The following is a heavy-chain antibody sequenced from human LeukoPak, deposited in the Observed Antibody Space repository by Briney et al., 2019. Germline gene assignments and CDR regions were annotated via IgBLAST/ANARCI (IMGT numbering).Heavy chain of an antibody. V-gene: IGHV3-9*01. CDR3: AKDMHSSSSGQGYYYYYGMDV. D-gene: IGHD6-13*01. J-gene: IGHJ6*02. CDR2: ISWNSGSI. Sequence: GRSLRLSCAASGFTFDDNAMHWDRHAPGEGLEWVSGISWNSGSIGSADSVKGRFTISRDNAKNSLYLQMNSLRAEDTALYYCAKDMHSSSSGQGYYYYYGMDVWGQGTTVTVSS. CDR1: GFTFDDNA.